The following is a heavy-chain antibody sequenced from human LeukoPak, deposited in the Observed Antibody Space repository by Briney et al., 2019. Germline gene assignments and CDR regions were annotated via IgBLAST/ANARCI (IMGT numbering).Heavy chain of an antibody. Sequence: PSETLSLTCTVSGGSISSNIYYWGWIRQPPGKGLEWIGSIHYSGNTYYNPSLKSRVTISVDTSKNQFSLKLSSLTAADTAVYYCARDRRAGYYYMDVWGKGTTVTVSS. V-gene: IGHV4-39*02. CDR3: ARDRRAGYYYMDV. D-gene: IGHD6-13*01. CDR1: GGSISSNIYY. J-gene: IGHJ6*03. CDR2: IHYSGNT.